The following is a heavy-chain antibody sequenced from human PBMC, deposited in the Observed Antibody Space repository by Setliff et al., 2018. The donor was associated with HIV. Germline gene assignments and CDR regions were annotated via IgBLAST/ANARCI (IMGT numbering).Heavy chain of an antibody. CDR1: GASISGHY. CDR2: IHYTGST. Sequence: SETLSLTCTVSGASISGHYWSWIRQPPGKELQWIGYIHYTGSTNYNPSLQSRITVSLDMSKSQFSLKLSSVTAADTAFYYCARGGPNWFDPWGPGTLVTVSS. V-gene: IGHV4-59*11. CDR3: ARGGPNWFDP. J-gene: IGHJ5*02. D-gene: IGHD3-16*01.